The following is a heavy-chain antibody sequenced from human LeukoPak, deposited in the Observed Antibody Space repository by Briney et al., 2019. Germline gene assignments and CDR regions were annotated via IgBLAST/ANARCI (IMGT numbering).Heavy chain of an antibody. D-gene: IGHD6-13*01. V-gene: IGHV1-46*01. CDR1: GYTFTSYY. CDR3: ARDWPSEWQQLPDYDAVDI. J-gene: IGHJ3*02. Sequence: ASVKVSCKASGYTFTSYYMHWVRQAPGQGLEWMGVINPSEGSTRYAQKFLGRVTVTRDTSTTTVDMELSSVRSEDTAVYYCARDWPSEWQQLPDYDAVDIWGQGTMVTVSS. CDR2: INPSEGST.